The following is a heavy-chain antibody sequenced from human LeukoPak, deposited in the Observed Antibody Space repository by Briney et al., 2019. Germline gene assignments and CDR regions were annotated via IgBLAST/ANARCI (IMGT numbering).Heavy chain of an antibody. CDR3: ARSLGDY. Sequence: ASVKVSCKASGYTFSDHYMHWVRQAPGQGLEWMGYISPNSGDTHYAQKFEDRVTLTRDTSTSTAYMELRSLRSDDTAVYYCARSLGDYWGQGTLVTVSS. V-gene: IGHV1-2*02. J-gene: IGHJ4*02. CDR1: GYTFSDHY. CDR2: ISPNSGDT.